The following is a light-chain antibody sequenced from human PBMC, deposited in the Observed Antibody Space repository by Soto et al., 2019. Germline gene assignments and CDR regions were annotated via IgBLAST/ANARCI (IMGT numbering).Light chain of an antibody. CDR1: SSDVGGYNY. CDR3: SSYASSSTLEGV. Sequence: QSALTQPASVSGSPGQSITISCTGTSSDVGGYNYVSWYQQHPGKAPKLMIYDVSNRPSGVSNRFSGSKSGNTASLTISGLQDEDETDYSCSSYASSSTLEGVFGGGTKLTVL. J-gene: IGLJ2*01. V-gene: IGLV2-14*01. CDR2: DVS.